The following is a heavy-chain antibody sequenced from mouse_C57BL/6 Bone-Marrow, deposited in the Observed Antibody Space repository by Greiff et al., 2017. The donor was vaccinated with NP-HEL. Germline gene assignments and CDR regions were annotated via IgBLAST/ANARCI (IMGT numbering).Heavy chain of an antibody. CDR2: IDPSDSYT. CDR3: AREPYDYDGYYFDY. V-gene: IGHV1-69*01. Sequence: VQLQQPGAELVMPGASVKLSCKASGYTFTSYWMHRVKQRPGQGLEWIGEIDPSDSYTNYNQKFKGKSTLTVDKSSSTAYMQLSSLTSEDSAVYYCAREPYDYDGYYFDYWGQGTTLTVSS. CDR1: GYTFTSYW. D-gene: IGHD2-4*01. J-gene: IGHJ2*01.